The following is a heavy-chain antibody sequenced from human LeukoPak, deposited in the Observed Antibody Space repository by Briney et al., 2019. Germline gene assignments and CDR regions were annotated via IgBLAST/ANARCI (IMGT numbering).Heavy chain of an antibody. J-gene: IGHJ6*03. CDR1: GYTFTIYG. CDR2: IIPIFGTA. V-gene: IGHV1-69*05. CDR3: ASGMVRRVMEEYYMDV. Sequence: VASVKVSCKASGYTFTIYGISWVRQAPGQGLEWMGRIIPIFGTANYAQKFQGRVTITTDESTSTAYMELSSLRFEDTAVYYCASGMVRRVMEEYYMDVWGKGTTVTVSS. D-gene: IGHD3-10*01.